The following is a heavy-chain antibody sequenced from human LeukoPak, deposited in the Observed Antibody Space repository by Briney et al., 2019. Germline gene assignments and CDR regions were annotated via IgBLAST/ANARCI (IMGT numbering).Heavy chain of an antibody. Sequence: SETLSLTCTVSGGSISSYYWSWIRQPPGKGLEWIGYIYYSGSTNYNPSLKSRVTISVDTSKNQFSLKLSSVTAADTAVYYCARDHSVVGATDSGWFDPWGQGTLVTVSS. D-gene: IGHD1-26*01. CDR1: GGSISSYY. CDR3: ARDHSVVGATDSGWFDP. CDR2: IYYSGST. J-gene: IGHJ5*02. V-gene: IGHV4-59*01.